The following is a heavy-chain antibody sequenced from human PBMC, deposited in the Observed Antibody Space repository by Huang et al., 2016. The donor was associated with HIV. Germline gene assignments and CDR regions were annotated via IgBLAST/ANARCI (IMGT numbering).Heavy chain of an antibody. CDR3: ARHYNNYIDYFDY. V-gene: IGHV3-11*04. CDR2: ISRRGTTV. CDR1: GFTFSDYY. Sequence: QVQLVESGGGLVKPGKSMRLSCEVSGFTFSDYYMSWIRQAPGNGVEWVSDISRRGTTVSYAESGKGRFTISRDNTKNSLYLQMNSLRAEDTAVYYCARHYNNYIDYFDYWGQGTLVTVSS. D-gene: IGHD4-4*01. J-gene: IGHJ4*02.